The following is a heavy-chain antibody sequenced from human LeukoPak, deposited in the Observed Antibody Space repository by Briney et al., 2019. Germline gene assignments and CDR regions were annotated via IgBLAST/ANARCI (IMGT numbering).Heavy chain of an antibody. CDR2: TYYSGST. CDR3: ARLPPGTFDY. J-gene: IGHJ4*02. Sequence: SETLSLTCTVSGGSISSSSYYWGWLRQPPGKGLEWIGNTYYSGSTYYNPSLKSRVSISVDTSKNQFSLKLSSVTAADTAVYYCARLPPGTFDYWGQGTLVTVSS. V-gene: IGHV4-39*01. CDR1: GGSISSSSYY. D-gene: IGHD1-1*01.